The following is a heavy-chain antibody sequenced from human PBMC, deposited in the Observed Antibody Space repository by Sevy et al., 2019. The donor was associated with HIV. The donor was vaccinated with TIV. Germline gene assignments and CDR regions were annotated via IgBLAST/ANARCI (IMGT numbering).Heavy chain of an antibody. CDR1: GGSISSHY. V-gene: IGHV4-4*07. CDR3: ARGKAVAGMPYYYGMDV. Sequence: SETLSLTCTVSGGSISSHYWSWIRQPAGKGLEWIGRIYTSGSTNYNPSLKSRVTMSVDTSKNQLSLKLSSVTAADTAVYYCARGKAVAGMPYYYGMDVWGQGTTVTVSS. D-gene: IGHD6-19*01. J-gene: IGHJ6*02. CDR2: IYTSGST.